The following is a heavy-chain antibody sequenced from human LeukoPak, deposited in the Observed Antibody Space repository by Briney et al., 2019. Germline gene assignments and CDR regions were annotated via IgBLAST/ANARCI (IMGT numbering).Heavy chain of an antibody. V-gene: IGHV4-59*01. CDR1: GGSISSYY. D-gene: IGHD6-6*01. CDR3: ARGGVPHSSSSDYYYGMDV. Sequence: SETLSLTCTVSGGSISSYYWSWIRQPPGKGLEWIGYFYYSGSTNYNPSLKSRVTISVDTSKNQFSLKLSSVTAADTAVYYCARGGVPHSSSSDYYYGMDVWGQGTTVTVSS. J-gene: IGHJ6*02. CDR2: FYYSGST.